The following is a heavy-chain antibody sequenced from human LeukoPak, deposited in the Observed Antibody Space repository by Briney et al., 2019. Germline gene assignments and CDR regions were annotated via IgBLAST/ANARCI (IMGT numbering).Heavy chain of an antibody. CDR2: IYYTET. V-gene: IGHV4-59*02. CDR1: GGSVSNYY. CDR3: AIEPSYDYVWGSYRYPRT. D-gene: IGHD3-16*02. Sequence: PSETLSLTCTVSGGSVSNYYWSWIRQSPGKGLEWIGYIYYTETSYNPSLKSRVTISVDTSKNQFSLKLSSVTAADTAVYYCAIEPSYDYVWGSYRYPRTWGQGTLVTVSS. J-gene: IGHJ5*02.